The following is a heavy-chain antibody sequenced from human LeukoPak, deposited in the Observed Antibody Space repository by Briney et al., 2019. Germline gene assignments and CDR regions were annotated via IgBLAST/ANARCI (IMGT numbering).Heavy chain of an antibody. D-gene: IGHD2/OR15-2a*01. J-gene: IGHJ4*02. Sequence: GGSLRLSCAVSGFTFSDYAMSWVRQAPGKGLEWVSSISGSGGSTYHADSVKGRFTISRDNSKNTLSLQMNSLRAEDTALYYCAKDLSTAAKHYFDYWGQGTLVTVSS. CDR3: AKDLSTAAKHYFDY. V-gene: IGHV3-23*01. CDR1: GFTFSDYA. CDR2: ISGSGGST.